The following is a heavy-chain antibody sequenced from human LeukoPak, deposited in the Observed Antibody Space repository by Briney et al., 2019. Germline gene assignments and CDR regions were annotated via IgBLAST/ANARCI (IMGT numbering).Heavy chain of an antibody. CDR3: ARIAGKLFFDWDFDR. J-gene: IGHJ2*01. V-gene: IGHV4-38-2*02. CDR2: IYHSGST. CDR1: GYSISSGYY. Sequence: SETLSLSRTVSGYSISSGYYWGWIRQPPGKGLEWLGSIYHSGSTYYNPSLKSRVTISVDTSKNQFSLELSSVTAADTAVYSCARIAGKLFFDWDFDRWGRGTLVTASS. D-gene: IGHD3-10*01.